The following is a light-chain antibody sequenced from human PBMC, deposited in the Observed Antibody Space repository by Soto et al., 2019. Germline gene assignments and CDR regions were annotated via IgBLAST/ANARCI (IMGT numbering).Light chain of an antibody. Sequence: EIVMTQSPATLSVSPGETASLSCRASQSAGNFLAWYQQKPGQAPRLLIYGASNRATGIPDRFSGSGSATDFTITISRLEPEDFAVYYCQQYGSSGTFGQGTKVDIK. CDR1: QSAGNF. CDR3: QQYGSSGT. CDR2: GAS. J-gene: IGKJ1*01. V-gene: IGKV3-20*01.